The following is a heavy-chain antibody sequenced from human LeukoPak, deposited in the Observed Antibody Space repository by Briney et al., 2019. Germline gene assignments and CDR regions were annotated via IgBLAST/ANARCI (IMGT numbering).Heavy chain of an antibody. CDR3: ARDRGRGVIAVAGTLDY. J-gene: IGHJ4*02. V-gene: IGHV3-30-3*01. CDR2: ISYDGSNK. Sequence: GGSLRLSCAASGFTFSSYAMHWVCQAPGKGLEWVAVISYDGSNKYYADSVKGRFTISRDNSKNTLYLQMNSLRADDTAVYYCARDRGRGVIAVAGTLDYWGQGTLVTVSS. CDR1: GFTFSSYA. D-gene: IGHD6-19*01.